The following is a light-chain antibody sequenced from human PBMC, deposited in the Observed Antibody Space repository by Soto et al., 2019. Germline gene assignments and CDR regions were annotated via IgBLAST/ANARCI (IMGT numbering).Light chain of an antibody. CDR2: EVS. CDR1: SSDIGAYNY. J-gene: IGLJ1*01. Sequence: SVLTQPASVSGSPGQSITISCTGSSSDIGAYNYVSWFQQYPGKAPKLIISEVSNRPSGVSNRFSGSKSGTAASLTISGLQTEGEADYFCFSFTTDWTHVFGTGTKVTVL. V-gene: IGLV2-14*01. CDR3: FSFTTDWTHV.